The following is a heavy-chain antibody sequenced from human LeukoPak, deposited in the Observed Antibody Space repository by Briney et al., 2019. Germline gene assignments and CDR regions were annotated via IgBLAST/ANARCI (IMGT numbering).Heavy chain of an antibody. CDR1: GFTFSSNY. D-gene: IGHD3-22*01. V-gene: IGHV3-53*01. CDR3: ARRNYYDSSGSIIDY. J-gene: IGHJ4*02. CDR2: IYSGGST. Sequence: PGGSLRLSCAASGFTFSSNYMSWVRQAPGKGLEWVSVIYSGGSTYYADSVKGRFTISRDNSKNTLYLQMNSLRAEDTAVYYCARRNYYDSSGSIIDYWGQGTLVTVSS.